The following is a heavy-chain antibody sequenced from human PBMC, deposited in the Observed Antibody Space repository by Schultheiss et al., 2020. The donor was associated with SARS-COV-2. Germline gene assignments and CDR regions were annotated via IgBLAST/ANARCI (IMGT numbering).Heavy chain of an antibody. CDR1: GVTVSYHF. D-gene: IGHD3-22*01. V-gene: IGHV3-11*06. Sequence: GGSLRLSCVASGVTVSYHFMSAVRQAPGKGLEWVSYISSASGYTNYADSVKGRFTIARDNAKNSLYLQMNSLRAEDTAVYYCARRGDSGGYSNNYGMDAWGQGTTVTVSS. CDR3: ARRGDSGGYSNNYGMDA. J-gene: IGHJ6*02. CDR2: ISSASGYT.